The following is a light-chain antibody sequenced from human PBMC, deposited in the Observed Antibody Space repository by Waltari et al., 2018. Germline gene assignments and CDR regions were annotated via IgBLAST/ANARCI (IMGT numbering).Light chain of an antibody. J-gene: IGLJ1*01. Sequence: QSALPQPPSASGSPGQSVPISCTGTSSDVGGYKYVSWYKQLPGKAPILIIYEASERPSGVPDRFSGSKSGNTASLTVSGLQAEDEADYYCSSYAGSSNFVFGTGTKVTVL. CDR3: SSYAGSSNFV. CDR2: EAS. CDR1: SSDVGGYKY. V-gene: IGLV2-8*01.